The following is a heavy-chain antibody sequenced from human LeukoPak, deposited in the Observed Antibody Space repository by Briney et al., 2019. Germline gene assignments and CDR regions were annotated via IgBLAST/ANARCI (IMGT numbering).Heavy chain of an antibody. Sequence: ASVKVSCKASGYTFTSYDINWVRQATGQGLEWMGWMNPNSGNTGYAQKFQGRVTITRNTSISTAYMELSSLRSEDTAVYYCARDRIAAAGHFDYWGQGTLVTVSS. CDR3: ARDRIAAAGHFDY. CDR1: GYTFTSYD. D-gene: IGHD6-13*01. J-gene: IGHJ4*02. V-gene: IGHV1-8*03. CDR2: MNPNSGNT.